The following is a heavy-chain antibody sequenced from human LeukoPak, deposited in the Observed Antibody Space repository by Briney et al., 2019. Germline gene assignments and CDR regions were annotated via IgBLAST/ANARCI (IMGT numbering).Heavy chain of an antibody. J-gene: IGHJ6*03. CDR1: GDSISSSSYY. D-gene: IGHD2-15*01. Sequence: SETLSLTCTVSGDSISSSSYYWGWIRQPPGKGLEWIGSIYYSGSTYYNPSLKSRVTISVDTSKNQFSLKLSSVTAADTAVYYCARVGYCSGGSCYYYYYYMDVWGKGTTVTVSS. CDR3: ARVGYCSGGSCYYYYYYMDV. V-gene: IGHV4-39*07. CDR2: IYYSGST.